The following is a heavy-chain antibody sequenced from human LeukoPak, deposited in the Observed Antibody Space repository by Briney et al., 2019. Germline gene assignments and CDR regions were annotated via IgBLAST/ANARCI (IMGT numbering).Heavy chain of an antibody. CDR2: IWFDGSNK. CDR1: GFRFSSHG. D-gene: IGHD4-11*01. J-gene: IGHJ6*02. V-gene: IGHV3-33*01. Sequence: GGSLRLSCAASGFRFSSHGMHWVRQAPGKGLEWVAVIWFDGSNKFYADSVKGRFTISRDNSKNTLYLQMNSLTAEDTAVFYCARAFTVSSNYYYGMDVWGQGTTVTVSS. CDR3: ARAFTVSSNYYYGMDV.